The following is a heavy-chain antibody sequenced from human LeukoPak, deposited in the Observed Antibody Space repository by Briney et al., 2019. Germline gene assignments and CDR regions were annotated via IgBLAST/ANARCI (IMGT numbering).Heavy chain of an antibody. D-gene: IGHD6-19*01. CDR3: ARAVPGPFFDY. CDR2: LNPSDGST. CDR1: GYTLTTYY. Sequence: GASVNVSCKASGYTLTTYYIHWVRQAPGQGLEWMGILNPSDGSTSYAQKFQGRVTMTRDTSTSTVYMELSSLRSEDTAVYYCARAVPGPFFDYWGQGTLVTVSS. V-gene: IGHV1-46*01. J-gene: IGHJ4*02.